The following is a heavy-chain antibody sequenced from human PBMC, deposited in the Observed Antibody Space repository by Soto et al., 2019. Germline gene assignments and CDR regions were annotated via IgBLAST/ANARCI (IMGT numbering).Heavy chain of an antibody. CDR1: EGNFSSYA. J-gene: IGHJ6*02. D-gene: IGHD2-2*01. CDR3: ARARGYCGSPSCYPVIDFYYYGMDV. CDR2: IIPIFATT. Sequence: QVQLVQSGAEVKKPGSSVKVSCKASEGNFSSYAITWVRQAPGQGLEWVGGIIPIFATTNYAQKLQGRVTITADESTSTAYMELNSLRSEDTAVYYCARARGYCGSPSCYPVIDFYYYGMDVWGHGTTVTVSS. V-gene: IGHV1-69*01.